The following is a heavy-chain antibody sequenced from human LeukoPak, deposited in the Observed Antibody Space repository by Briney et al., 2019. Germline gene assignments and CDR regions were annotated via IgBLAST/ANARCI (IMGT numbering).Heavy chain of an antibody. Sequence: GGSLRLSCAASGFTFSSYAMSWVRQAPGKGLEWVSAISGSGGSTYYADSVKGRLTISRDNSKNTLYLQMNSLRAEDTAVYYCAKAGGGYSYGSLDYWGQGTLVTVSS. CDR3: AKAGGGYSYGSLDY. D-gene: IGHD5-18*01. J-gene: IGHJ4*02. V-gene: IGHV3-23*01. CDR2: ISGSGGST. CDR1: GFTFSSYA.